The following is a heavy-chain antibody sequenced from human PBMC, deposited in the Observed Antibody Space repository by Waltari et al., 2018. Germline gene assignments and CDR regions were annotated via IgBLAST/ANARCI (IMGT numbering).Heavy chain of an antibody. V-gene: IGHV1-46*01. CDR1: GYTFTSYY. J-gene: IGHJ6*03. D-gene: IGHD3-22*01. CDR3: ARDRNSSGYGEVGYYYYMDV. Sequence: QVQLVQSGAEVKKPGASVKVSCKASGYTFTSYYMHWVRQAPGQGLEWMGIINPSGGSTSYAQKFQGRVTMTRDTSTSTVYMELSSLRSEDTAVYYCARDRNSSGYGEVGYYYYMDVWGKGTTVTVSS. CDR2: INPSGGST.